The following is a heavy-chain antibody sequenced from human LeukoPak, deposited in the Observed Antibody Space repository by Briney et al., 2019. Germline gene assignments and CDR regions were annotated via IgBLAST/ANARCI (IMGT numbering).Heavy chain of an antibody. V-gene: IGHV4-30-2*01. D-gene: IGHD3-16*02. J-gene: IGHJ5*02. Sequence: PSETLSLTCTVSGGSISSGGYYWSWIRQPPGKGLEWIGYIYHSGSTYYNPSLKSRVTISVDRSKNQFSLKLSSVTAADTAVYYCARFVQAKRELSNNWFDPWGQGTLVTVSS. CDR2: IYHSGST. CDR3: ARFVQAKRELSNNWFDP. CDR1: GGSISSGGYY.